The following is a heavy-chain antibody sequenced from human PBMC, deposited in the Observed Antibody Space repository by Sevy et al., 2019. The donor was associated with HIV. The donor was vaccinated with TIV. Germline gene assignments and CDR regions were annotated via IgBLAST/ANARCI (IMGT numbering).Heavy chain of an antibody. Sequence: GSLRLSCAASGFTFSSYWMSWVRQAPGKGLEWVANIKQDGSEKYYVDSVKGRFTISRDNAKNSLYLQMNSLRAEDTAVYYCARGGSSGWPGAFDIWGQGTMVTVSS. V-gene: IGHV3-7*01. D-gene: IGHD6-19*01. CDR3: ARGGSSGWPGAFDI. J-gene: IGHJ3*02. CDR1: GFTFSSYW. CDR2: IKQDGSEK.